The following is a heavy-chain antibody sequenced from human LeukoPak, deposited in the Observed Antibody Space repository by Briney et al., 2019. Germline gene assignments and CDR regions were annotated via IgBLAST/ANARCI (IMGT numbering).Heavy chain of an antibody. CDR3: ARGPYDILTGYPEAY. CDR2: ISYDGSNK. D-gene: IGHD3-9*01. CDR1: GFTFSGYA. J-gene: IGHJ4*02. V-gene: IGHV3-30*04. Sequence: QAGGSLRLSCAASGFTFSGYAMHWVRQAPGKGLEWVAVISYDGSNKYYADSVKGRFTISRDNSKDTLYLQMNSLRAEDTAVYYCARGPYDILTGYPEAYWGQGTLVTVSS.